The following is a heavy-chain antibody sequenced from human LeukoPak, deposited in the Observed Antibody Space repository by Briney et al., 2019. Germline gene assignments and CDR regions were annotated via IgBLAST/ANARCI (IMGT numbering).Heavy chain of an antibody. V-gene: IGHV1-69*13. Sequence: SVKVSCKVSGYTLTELSMHRVRQAPGQGLEWMGGIIPIFGTANYAQKFQGRVTITADESTSTAYMELSSLRSEDTAVYYCAYCSSTMVGYYYYYMDVWGKGTTVTVSS. J-gene: IGHJ6*03. CDR1: GYTLTELS. CDR2: IIPIFGTA. D-gene: IGHD2-2*01. CDR3: AYCSSTMVGYYYYYMDV.